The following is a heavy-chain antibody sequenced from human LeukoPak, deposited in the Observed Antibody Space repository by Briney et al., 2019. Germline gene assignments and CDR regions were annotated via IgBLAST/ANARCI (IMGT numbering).Heavy chain of an antibody. CDR1: GYSISSGYY. CDR2: IYHSGST. CDR3: AHLDHYDPHFDY. Sequence: SETLSLTRTVSGYSISSGYYWGWIRQPPGKGLEWIGSIYHSGSTYYNPSLKSRVTISVDTSKNQFSLKLSSVTAVDTAVYYCAHLDHYDPHFDYWGQGTPVTVSS. D-gene: IGHD3-22*01. V-gene: IGHV4-38-2*02. J-gene: IGHJ4*02.